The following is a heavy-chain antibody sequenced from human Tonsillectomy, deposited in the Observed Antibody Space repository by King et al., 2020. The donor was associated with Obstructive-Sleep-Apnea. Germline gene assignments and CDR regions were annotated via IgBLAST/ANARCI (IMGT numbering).Heavy chain of an antibody. CDR3: ARANWNDRDAFDI. Sequence: QLQESGPGLVKPSETLSLTCTVSGVSISSYDWSWIREPPGKGLEWIGYIYYSGSTNYNPSLKSRVTISVDTSKNQFSLKLSSVTAADTAVYYCARANWNDRDAFDIWGQGTMVTVSS. CDR2: IYYSGST. D-gene: IGHD1-1*01. CDR1: GVSISSYD. V-gene: IGHV4-59*01. J-gene: IGHJ3*02.